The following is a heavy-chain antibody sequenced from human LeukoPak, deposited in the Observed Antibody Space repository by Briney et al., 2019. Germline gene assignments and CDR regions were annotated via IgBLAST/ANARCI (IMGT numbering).Heavy chain of an antibody. CDR1: GFTFSNYW. CDR2: INSDGSST. V-gene: IGHV3-74*01. D-gene: IGHD1-26*01. CDR3: ASTSGRYRFDP. Sequence: PGGSLRLSCAASGFTFSNYWMSWVRQAPGKGLVWVSRINSDGSSTSYADSVKGRFTISRDNAMNTLYLQMNSLRADDTAVYYCASTSGRYRFDPWGQGTLVTVSS. J-gene: IGHJ5*02.